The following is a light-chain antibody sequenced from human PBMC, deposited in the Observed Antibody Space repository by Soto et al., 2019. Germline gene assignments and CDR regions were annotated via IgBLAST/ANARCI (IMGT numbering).Light chain of an antibody. CDR2: DAS. V-gene: IGKV3D-15*01. J-gene: IGKJ1*01. Sequence: EIVMTQSPATLSVSPGETATLSCRASQSVSSNLAWYQQKPGQAPRLLIYDASTRATGIPARFSGSGSGTDFTLTTSSLQPEDFATYYCQQNYSTPTWTVGQGTKVDI. CDR1: QSVSSN. CDR3: QQNYSTPTWT.